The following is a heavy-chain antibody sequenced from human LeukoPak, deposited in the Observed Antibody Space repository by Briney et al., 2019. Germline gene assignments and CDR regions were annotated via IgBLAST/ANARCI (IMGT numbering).Heavy chain of an antibody. J-gene: IGHJ4*02. V-gene: IGHV4-39*07. CDR1: GGSISSSSYY. CDR3: ARNGGSYSRSSDY. CDR2: IYYSGST. D-gene: IGHD1-26*01. Sequence: SETLSLTCTVSGGSISSSSYYWGWIRQPPGKGLEWIGSIYYSGSTYYNPSLRSRVTISVDTSKNQFSLKLSSVTAADTAVYYCARNGGSYSRSSDYWGQGTLVTVSS.